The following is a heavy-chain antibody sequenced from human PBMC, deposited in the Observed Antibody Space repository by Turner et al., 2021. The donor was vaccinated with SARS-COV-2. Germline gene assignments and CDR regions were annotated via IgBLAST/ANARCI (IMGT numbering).Heavy chain of an antibody. V-gene: IGHV3-53*04. CDR3: ARDLNYYGMDV. J-gene: IGHJ6*02. CDR2: IYSGGST. Sequence: EVQLVESGVRLVQPGRSLRLSCAAHGLTVSSNNMSWVRPAPGKGLEWVSVIYSGGSTYYADSVKGRFTISRHNSKNTLYLQMNSLRAEDTAVYYCARDLNYYGMDVWGQGTTVTVSS. D-gene: IGHD3-9*01. CDR1: GLTVSSNN.